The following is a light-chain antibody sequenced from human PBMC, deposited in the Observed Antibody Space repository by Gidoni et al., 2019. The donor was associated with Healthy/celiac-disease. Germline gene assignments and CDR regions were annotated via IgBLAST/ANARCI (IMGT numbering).Light chain of an antibody. J-gene: IGKJ2*04. CDR2: KAS. Sequence: DIQLTQSPSTLSATVGDRVPTTCFASQSISSWLAWYQQKPGKAPKLLFYKASSLESVVPPRCSGSGSGTEFPLTISSLQPDDFATYCCQQYNSLCSFGQGTKLEIK. CDR3: QQYNSLCS. CDR1: QSISSW. V-gene: IGKV1-5*03.